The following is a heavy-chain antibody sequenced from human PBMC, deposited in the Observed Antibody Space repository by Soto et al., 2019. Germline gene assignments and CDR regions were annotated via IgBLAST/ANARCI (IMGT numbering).Heavy chain of an antibody. Sequence: GASVKVSCKASGGTFSSYAISWVRQAPGQGLEWMGGIIPIFGTANYAQKFQGRVTITADESTSTAYMELSSLRSEDTAVYYCARDTTTVTEYYYYGMDVWGHGTTGTVS. V-gene: IGHV1-69*13. J-gene: IGHJ6*02. D-gene: IGHD4-4*01. CDR3: ARDTTTVTEYYYYGMDV. CDR1: GGTFSSYA. CDR2: IIPIFGTA.